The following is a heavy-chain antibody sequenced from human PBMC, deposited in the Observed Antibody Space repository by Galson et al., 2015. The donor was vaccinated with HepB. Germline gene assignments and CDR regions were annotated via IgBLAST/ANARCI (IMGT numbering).Heavy chain of an antibody. J-gene: IGHJ4*02. CDR3: AGGSGYLIEV. CDR2: IKQDGSAI. V-gene: IGHV3-7*03. D-gene: IGHD2-2*03. Sequence: SLRLSRAASGFTFSTYWMNWVRQAPGKGLEWVAIIKQDGSAIHYMDSVRGRFTISRDNAKNSLYLQMNSLRAEDTAVYYCAGGSGYLIEVWDQGTVVTVSS. CDR1: GFTFSTYW.